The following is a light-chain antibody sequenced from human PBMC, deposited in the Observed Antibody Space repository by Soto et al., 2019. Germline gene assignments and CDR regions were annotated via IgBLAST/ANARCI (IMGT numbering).Light chain of an antibody. V-gene: IGKV3-15*01. CDR2: GAS. Sequence: EIVMTQSPATLSVSPGERATLSCRASQSVSRNLAWYQQKPGQAPRLLIYGASTRATGIPARFSGSGSGTELTLTISSLQSEDFALYYCQQYNNWPPWTFGQGTKVEIK. CDR1: QSVSRN. CDR3: QQYNNWPPWT. J-gene: IGKJ1*01.